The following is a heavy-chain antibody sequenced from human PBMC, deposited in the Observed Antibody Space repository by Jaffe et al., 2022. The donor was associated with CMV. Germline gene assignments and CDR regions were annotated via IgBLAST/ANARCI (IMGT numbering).Heavy chain of an antibody. D-gene: IGHD6-6*01. CDR1: GFSFSRYW. J-gene: IGHJ4*02. Sequence: EVHLVESGGGLVQPGGSLRLSCAASGFSFSRYWMKWVRQPPGKGLLWLSDINEDGSNTNYADSVKGRFTVSRDNAKNTLYLQMNNLRTEDTAVYYCATDLRLPPGYWGQGALVTVSS. CDR3: ATDLRLPPGY. CDR2: INEDGSNT. V-gene: IGHV3-74*01.